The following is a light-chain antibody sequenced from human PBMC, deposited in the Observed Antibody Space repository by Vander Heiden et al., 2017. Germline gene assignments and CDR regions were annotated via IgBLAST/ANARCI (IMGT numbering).Light chain of an antibody. Sequence: EMVLTQSPGTLSLAPGERATLSCRAGQSVSSNYLAWYQQKPGQAPRLLIYGASSRATGIPDRFSGSVSGTDFTLTISRLEPEDFAVYYCQQYGGSPPYTFGQGTKLEIK. V-gene: IGKV3-20*01. CDR1: QSVSSNY. CDR3: QQYGGSPPYT. CDR2: GAS. J-gene: IGKJ2*01.